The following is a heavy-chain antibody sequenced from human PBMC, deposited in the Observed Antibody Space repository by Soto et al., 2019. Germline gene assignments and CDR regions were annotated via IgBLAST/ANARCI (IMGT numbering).Heavy chain of an antibody. CDR3: TTFKTYYDILTGYFSPYYYYYYMDV. CDR2: IKSKTDGGTT. J-gene: IGHJ6*03. D-gene: IGHD3-9*01. CDR1: GFTFSNAW. V-gene: IGHV3-15*01. Sequence: GGSLRLSCAASGFTFSNAWMSWVRQAPGKGLEWVGRIKSKTDGGTTDYAAPVKGRFTISRDDSKNTLYLQMNSLKTEDTAVYYCTTFKTYYDILTGYFSPYYYYYYMDVWGKGTTVTVSS.